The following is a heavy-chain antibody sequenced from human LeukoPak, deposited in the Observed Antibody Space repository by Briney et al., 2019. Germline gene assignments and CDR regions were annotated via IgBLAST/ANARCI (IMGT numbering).Heavy chain of an antibody. CDR2: INPNSGGT. V-gene: IGHV1-2*06. CDR1: GYTFTGYY. CDR3: ARGVVGESYYFDY. D-gene: IGHD1-26*01. Sequence: ASVKVSCKASGYTFTGYYMHWVRQAPGQGLEWMGRINPNSGGTNYAQKFQGRVTMTRDTSISTAYMELSRLRSDDTAVYYCARGVVGESYYFDYRGQGTLVTVSS. J-gene: IGHJ4*02.